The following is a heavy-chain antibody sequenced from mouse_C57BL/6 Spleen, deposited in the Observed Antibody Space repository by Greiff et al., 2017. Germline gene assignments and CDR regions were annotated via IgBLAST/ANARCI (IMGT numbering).Heavy chain of an antibody. CDR2: ISSGGDYI. D-gene: IGHD1-1*01. J-gene: IGHJ1*03. CDR3: TRDDGSSYGWYFDV. Sequence: EVKLMESGAGLVKPGGSLKLSCAASGFTFSSYAMSWVRQTPEKRLEWVAYISSGGDYIYYADTVKGRFTISRDNARNTLYLQMSSLKSEDTAMYYCTRDDGSSYGWYFDVWGTGTTVTVSS. V-gene: IGHV5-9-1*02. CDR1: GFTFSSYA.